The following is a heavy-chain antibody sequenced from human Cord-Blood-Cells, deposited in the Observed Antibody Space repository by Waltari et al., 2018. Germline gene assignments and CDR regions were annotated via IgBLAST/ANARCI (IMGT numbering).Heavy chain of an antibody. CDR2: IYYSGST. D-gene: IGHD5-12*01. CDR1: GGSISSSSYY. CDR3: AVATMVRDAFDI. J-gene: IGHJ3*02. V-gene: IGHV4-39*01. Sequence: QLQLQESGPGLVKPSETLSLTCTVSGGSISSSSYYWGWIRQPPGKGLEWIGSIYYSGSTSYNPSLKSRVTISVDTSKNQFSLKLSSVTAADTAVYYCAVATMVRDAFDIWGQGTMVTVSS.